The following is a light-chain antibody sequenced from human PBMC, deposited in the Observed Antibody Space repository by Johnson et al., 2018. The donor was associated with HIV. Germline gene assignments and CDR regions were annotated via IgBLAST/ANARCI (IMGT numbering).Light chain of an antibody. CDR1: SSTIGNNY. CDR3: GTWDTSLTTGGV. Sequence: QSVLTQAPSVSAAPGQKVTISCSGSSSTIGNNYVSWYQVLPGTAPKLLIYKNNNRPSGIPDRFSGSKSGTSATLAITGLQTGDEADYYCGTWDTSLTTGGVFGTGTKVTVL. CDR2: KNN. V-gene: IGLV1-51*02. J-gene: IGLJ1*01.